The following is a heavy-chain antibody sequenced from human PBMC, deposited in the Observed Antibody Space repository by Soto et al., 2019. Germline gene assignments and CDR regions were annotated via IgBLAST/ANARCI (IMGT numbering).Heavy chain of an antibody. CDR3: ARVVLAYYGSGSYPPPTNYYYYGMDV. V-gene: IGHV1-18*01. D-gene: IGHD3-10*01. CDR1: GYTFTSYG. J-gene: IGHJ6*02. CDR2: ISAYNGNT. Sequence: QVQLVQSGAEVKKPGASVKVSCKASGYTFTSYGISWVRQAPGQGLEWMGWISAYNGNTNYAQKLQGRVTMTTDTSTSTAYMELRSLRSDDTAVYYCARVVLAYYGSGSYPPPTNYYYYGMDVWGQGTTVTVSS.